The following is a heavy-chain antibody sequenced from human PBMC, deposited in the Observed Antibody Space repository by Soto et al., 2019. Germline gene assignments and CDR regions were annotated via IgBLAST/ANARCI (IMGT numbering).Heavy chain of an antibody. CDR1: GGSISSYY. V-gene: IGHV4-59*01. CDR2: IYYSGST. J-gene: IGHJ6*02. CDR3: ASTVLAAAGRYYYYGMDV. Sequence: QVQLQESGPGLVKPSETLSLTCTVSGGSISSYYWSWIRQPPGKGLEWIGYIYYSGSTNYNPSLKSRVTISVDTSKNQFSLKLSSVTAADTAVYYCASTVLAAAGRYYYYGMDVWGQGTTVTVSS. D-gene: IGHD6-13*01.